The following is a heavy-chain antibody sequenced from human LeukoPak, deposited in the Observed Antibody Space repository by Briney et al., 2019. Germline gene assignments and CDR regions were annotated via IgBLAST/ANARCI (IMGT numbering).Heavy chain of an antibody. Sequence: GGSLRLSCAASEFTVSNNYMTWVRQAPGKGLEWVSLIYSGRSTFYADSVKGRFTVSGDNSRNTLYLQMNSLRAEDTAIYYCARGHEALGYWGQGTLVTVSS. V-gene: IGHV3-53*01. CDR3: ARGHEALGY. CDR1: EFTVSNNY. CDR2: IYSGRST. J-gene: IGHJ4*02. D-gene: IGHD3-10*01.